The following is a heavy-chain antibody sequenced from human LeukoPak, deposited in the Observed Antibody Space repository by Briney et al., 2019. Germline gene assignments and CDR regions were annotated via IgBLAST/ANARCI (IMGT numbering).Heavy chain of an antibody. CDR2: ISGSGGST. D-gene: IGHD2-15*01. J-gene: IGHJ4*02. CDR3: AKTPGCSGGSCPPFYFDY. Sequence: GGSLRLSCAASGFTFSSYAMSWVRQAPGKGLEWVSAISGSGGSTYYADSVKGRFTISRDNSKNTLYLQMNSLRAEDTAVYYCAKTPGCSGGSCPPFYFDYWGRGTLVTVSS. V-gene: IGHV3-23*01. CDR1: GFTFSSYA.